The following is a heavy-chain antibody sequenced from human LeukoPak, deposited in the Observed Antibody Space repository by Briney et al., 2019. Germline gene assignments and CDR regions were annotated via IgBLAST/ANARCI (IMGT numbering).Heavy chain of an antibody. V-gene: IGHV3-30-3*01. J-gene: IGHJ4*02. Sequence: PGGSLRLSCAASGFTFSSYAMHWVRQAPGKGLEWVAVISYDGSNKYYADSVKGRFTISRDNSKNTLYLQMNSLRAEDTAVYYCARDMYYYDSSAANYWGQGTLVTVSS. CDR3: ARDMYYYDSSAANY. D-gene: IGHD3-22*01. CDR2: ISYDGSNK. CDR1: GFTFSSYA.